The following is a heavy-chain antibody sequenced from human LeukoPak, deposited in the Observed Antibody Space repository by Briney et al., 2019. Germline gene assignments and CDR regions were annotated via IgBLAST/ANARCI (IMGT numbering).Heavy chain of an antibody. V-gene: IGHV3-48*02. D-gene: IGHD2-2*01. CDR3: ARDNGLGYCSSTSCYLDY. CDR1: GFTLSSYS. CDR2: ISSSSSTI. J-gene: IGHJ4*02. Sequence: PGGSLRLSCAASGFTLSSYSMNWVRQAPGKGLEWVSYISSSSSTIYYADSVKGRFTISRDNAKNSLYLQMNSLRDEDTAVYYCARDNGLGYCSSTSCYLDYWGQGTLVTVSS.